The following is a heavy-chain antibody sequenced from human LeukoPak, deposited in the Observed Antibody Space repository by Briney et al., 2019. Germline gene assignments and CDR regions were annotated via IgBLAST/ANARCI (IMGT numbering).Heavy chain of an antibody. V-gene: IGHV1-2*02. Sequence: ASVNVSCKASGYTFTGYYMHWVRQAPGQGLEWMGWINPNSGGTNYAQKFQGRVTMTRDTSISTAYMELSRLRSDDTAVYYCARSRVAFSTYYFDYWDQGTLVTVSS. D-gene: IGHD3-3*01. J-gene: IGHJ4*02. CDR1: GYTFTGYY. CDR2: INPNSGGT. CDR3: ARSRVAFSTYYFDY.